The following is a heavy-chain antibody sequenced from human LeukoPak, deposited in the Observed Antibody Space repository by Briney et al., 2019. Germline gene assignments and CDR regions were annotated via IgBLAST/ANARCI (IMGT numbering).Heavy chain of an antibody. J-gene: IGHJ4*02. CDR3: ARLTRGGSSSWSHFDY. V-gene: IGHV4-59*08. CDR2: INYSGRT. D-gene: IGHD6-13*01. CDR1: GGSINNYS. Sequence: SETLSLTCTVSGGSINNYSWTWIRQPPGKGVEWIAFINYSGRTNSNPSLKSRVTISVDTSKNQFSLKLSSVTAADTAVYYCARLTRGGSSSWSHFDYWGQGTLVTDSS.